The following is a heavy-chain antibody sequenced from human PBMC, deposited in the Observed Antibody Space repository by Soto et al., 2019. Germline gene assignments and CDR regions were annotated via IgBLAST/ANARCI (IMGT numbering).Heavy chain of an antibody. CDR3: ARVPSSGYYYYGMDV. Sequence: QVQLVQSGADVKKPWSSVNVSCKASGGTFSSYAISCVRQAPGQGLEWMGGIIPIFGTANYAQKFQGRVTITADASTSTGCMERSSLSSEDTAVYYCARVPSSGYYYYGMDVWGQGTTVTVSS. D-gene: IGHD3-10*01. CDR2: IIPIFGTA. CDR1: GGTFSSYA. J-gene: IGHJ6*02. V-gene: IGHV1-69*01.